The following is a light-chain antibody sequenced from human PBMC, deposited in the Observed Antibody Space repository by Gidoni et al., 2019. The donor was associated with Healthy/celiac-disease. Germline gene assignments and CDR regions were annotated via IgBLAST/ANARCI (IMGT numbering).Light chain of an antibody. CDR1: SSDVGGYNY. J-gene: IGLJ2*01. V-gene: IGLV2-14*01. Sequence: QSALTQPASVSGSPGQTITISCTGTSSDVGGYNYVSWYQQHPGKAPKLMSYDVSNRPSGVSYRFSGSKSGNPASLTISGLQAEDAADYSCRSYTSSSSVVFAGGTQLTVL. CDR2: DVS. CDR3: RSYTSSSSVV.